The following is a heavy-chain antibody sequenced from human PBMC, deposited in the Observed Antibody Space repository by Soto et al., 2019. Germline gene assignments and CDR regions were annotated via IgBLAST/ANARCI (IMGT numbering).Heavy chain of an antibody. CDR3: ARGNYGSGSNLFDP. Sequence: PSETLSLTCTVSGGSISSYYWSWIRQPAGKGLEWIGRIYTSGSTNYNPSLKSRVAMSVDTSKNQFSLKLSSVTAADTAVYYCARGNYGSGSNLFDPWGQGTLVTVPQ. D-gene: IGHD3-10*01. CDR1: GGSISSYY. J-gene: IGHJ5*02. CDR2: IYTSGST. V-gene: IGHV4-4*07.